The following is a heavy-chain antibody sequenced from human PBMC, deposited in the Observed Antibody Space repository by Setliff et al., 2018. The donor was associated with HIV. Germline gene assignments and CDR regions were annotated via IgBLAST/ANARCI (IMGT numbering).Heavy chain of an antibody. D-gene: IGHD3-16*01. CDR1: GASISGINYY. CDR2: IKDTGAT. CDR3: ARRLGATVFYYFDY. Sequence: SETLSLTCSVSGASISGINYYWTWIRQPAGKGLEWLGHIKDTGATNYSPSLKSRVTMSIDTSNKQFSLKLSSVTAADTAVYYCARRLGATVFYYFDYWGQGTLVTVSS. J-gene: IGHJ4*02. V-gene: IGHV4-61*09.